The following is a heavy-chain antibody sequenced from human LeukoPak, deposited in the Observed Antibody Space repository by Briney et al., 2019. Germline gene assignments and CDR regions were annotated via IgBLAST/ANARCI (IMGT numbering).Heavy chain of an antibody. CDR1: GGTFSSYA. J-gene: IGHJ4*02. D-gene: IGHD5-12*01. V-gene: IGHV1-69*05. CDR3: ARDRYSGYAMGNYFDY. CDR2: IIPIFGTA. Sequence: SVKVSCKASGGTFSSYAISWVRQAPGQGLEWMGGIIPIFGTANYAQKFQGRVTITTDESTSTAYMELSSLRSEDTAVYYCARDRYSGYAMGNYFDYWGQGTLVTVSS.